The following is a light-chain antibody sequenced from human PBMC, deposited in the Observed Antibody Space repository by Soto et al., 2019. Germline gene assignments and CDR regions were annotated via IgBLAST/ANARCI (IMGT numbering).Light chain of an antibody. Sequence: VFTQSPGTLSLSPGERATLSCRASQNLGSGYLAWYQQKPGQARRLLIYDASNRATGIPARFSGSGAGTDFTLTLRSLEPEDFGVYYWQQRSNWPPVTFGGGTKV. CDR3: QQRSNWPPVT. CDR2: DAS. J-gene: IGKJ4*01. CDR1: QNLGSGY. V-gene: IGKV3-11*01.